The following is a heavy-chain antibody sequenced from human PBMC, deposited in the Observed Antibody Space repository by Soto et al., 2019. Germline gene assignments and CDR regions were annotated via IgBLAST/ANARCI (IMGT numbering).Heavy chain of an antibody. V-gene: IGHV3-30*03. Sequence: LRLSCAASGFTFSSYGMHWVRQAPGKGLEWVAVISYDGSNKYYADSVKGRFTISRDNSKNTLYLQMNSLRAEDTAVYYCARDPIRFLEWLPAYYYYMDVWGKGTTVTVSS. D-gene: IGHD3-3*01. CDR1: GFTFSSYG. CDR2: ISYDGSNK. CDR3: ARDPIRFLEWLPAYYYYMDV. J-gene: IGHJ6*03.